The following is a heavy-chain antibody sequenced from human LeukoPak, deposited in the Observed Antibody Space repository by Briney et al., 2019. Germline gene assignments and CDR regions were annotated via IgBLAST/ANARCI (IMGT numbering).Heavy chain of an antibody. CDR3: ARDRGGDYGDYKPLWTATYYYYGMDV. D-gene: IGHD4-17*01. CDR1: GYTFTSYY. CDR2: INPSGGST. J-gene: IGHJ6*02. V-gene: IGHV1-46*01. Sequence: GASVKVSCKASGYTFTSYYMHWVRQAPGQGLEWMGIINPSGGSTSYAQKFQGRVTMTRDTSTSTVYMELSSLRSEDTAVYYCARDRGGDYGDYKPLWTATYYYYGMDVWGQGTTVTVSS.